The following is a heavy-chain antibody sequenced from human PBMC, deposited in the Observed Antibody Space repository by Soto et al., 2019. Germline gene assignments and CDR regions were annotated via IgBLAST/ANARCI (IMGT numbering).Heavy chain of an antibody. CDR1: GFTFSSYS. J-gene: IGHJ5*02. CDR2: ISSSSSYI. Sequence: GGSLRLSCAASGFTFSSYSMNWVRQAPGKGLEWVSSISSSSSYIYYADSVKGRFTISRDNAKNSLYLQMNSLRAEDTAVYYCARDPPYSTTSPFDPWGQGTLVTVSS. CDR3: ARDPPYSTTSPFDP. D-gene: IGHD6-6*01. V-gene: IGHV3-21*01.